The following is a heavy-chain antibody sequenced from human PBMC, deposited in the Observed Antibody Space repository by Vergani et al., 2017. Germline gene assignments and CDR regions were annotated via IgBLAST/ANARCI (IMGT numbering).Heavy chain of an antibody. CDR2: IHPADSDT. V-gene: IGHV5-51*01. D-gene: IGHD3-22*01. CDR3: ARLYGRDSSGSKYFDY. J-gene: IGHJ4*02. CDR1: GYSFTNYW. Sequence: EVQLVQSGAEVKKPGASLNISCQISGYSFTNYWIGWVRQMPGKGLEWMGIIHPADSDTRYSPAFPGQVTISVDKSISTAYLQRSSLRASDSAMYYCARLYGRDSSGSKYFDYWGQGTLVTVSS.